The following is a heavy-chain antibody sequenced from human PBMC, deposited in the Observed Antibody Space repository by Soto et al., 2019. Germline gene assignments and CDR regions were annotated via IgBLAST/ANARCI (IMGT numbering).Heavy chain of an antibody. CDR1: GYSFTSYW. V-gene: IGHV5-51*01. CDR2: IYPGDSDT. CDR3: ASASLVVVAAVDAFEI. J-gene: IGHJ3*02. Sequence: KAGESLKISCKGSGYSFTSYWIGWVRQMPGKGLEWMGIIYPGDSDTRYSPPFQGQVTISADKSISTAYLQWSSLKASDTAMYYCASASLVVVAAVDAFEIWGQGTMVTVSS. D-gene: IGHD2-15*01.